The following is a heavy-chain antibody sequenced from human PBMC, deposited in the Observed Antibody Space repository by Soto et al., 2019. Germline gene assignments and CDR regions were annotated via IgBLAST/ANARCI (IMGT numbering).Heavy chain of an antibody. CDR2: ISGSGGST. Sequence: GGSLRLSCAASGFTFSSYAMSWVRQAPGKGLEWVSAISGSGGSTYYADSVKGRLTISKDNSKNTLYLQMNSRRAEDTAVYYCAKAPTGLVRNWGQGTLVTVSS. CDR3: AKAPTGLVRN. CDR1: GFTFSSYA. J-gene: IGHJ4*02. D-gene: IGHD6-19*01. V-gene: IGHV3-23*01.